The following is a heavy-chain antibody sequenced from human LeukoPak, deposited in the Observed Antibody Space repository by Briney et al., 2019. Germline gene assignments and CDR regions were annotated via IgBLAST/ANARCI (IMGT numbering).Heavy chain of an antibody. V-gene: IGHV4-59*01. D-gene: IGHD5-12*01. Sequence: PSETLSLTCTVSGGSISSYYWSWIRQPPGEGLEWIGYIYYSGSTNYNPSLKSRVTISVDTSKNQFSLKLSSVTAADTAVYYCARDSVDSGYDPWGQGTLVTVSS. CDR3: ARDSVDSGYDP. J-gene: IGHJ5*02. CDR1: GGSISSYY. CDR2: IYYSGST.